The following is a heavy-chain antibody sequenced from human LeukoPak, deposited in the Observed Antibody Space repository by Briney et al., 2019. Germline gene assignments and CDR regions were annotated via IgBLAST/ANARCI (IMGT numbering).Heavy chain of an antibody. V-gene: IGHV1-46*01. Sequence: ASVKVSCKASGYTFTSYYIHWVRQAPGQGLEWMGIIYPGGGSTSYAQKFQGRVTMTRDMSTSTVYMELSSLRSDDTAVYYCARDGPLWFGEKLIDYWGQGTLVTVSS. D-gene: IGHD3-10*01. J-gene: IGHJ4*02. CDR1: GYTFTSYY. CDR2: IYPGGGST. CDR3: ARDGPLWFGEKLIDY.